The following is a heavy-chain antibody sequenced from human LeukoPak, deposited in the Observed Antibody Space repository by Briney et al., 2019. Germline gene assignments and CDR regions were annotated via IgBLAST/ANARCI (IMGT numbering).Heavy chain of an antibody. Sequence: SVRVSCKASGGTFSSYAISWVRQAPGQGLEWMGGIIPIFGTANYAQKFQGRVTITTDESTSTAYMELSSLRSEDTAVYYCAILLGYSGYDPGTDYWGQGTLVTVSS. J-gene: IGHJ4*02. V-gene: IGHV1-69*05. D-gene: IGHD5-12*01. CDR1: GGTFSSYA. CDR3: AILLGYSGYDPGTDY. CDR2: IIPIFGTA.